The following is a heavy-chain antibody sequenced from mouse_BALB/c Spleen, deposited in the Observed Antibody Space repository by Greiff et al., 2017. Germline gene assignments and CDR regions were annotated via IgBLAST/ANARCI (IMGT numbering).Heavy chain of an antibody. D-gene: IGHD2-3*01. CDR3: ARHDGNYVGDY. J-gene: IGHJ2*01. V-gene: IGHV5-6*03. Sequence: DVKLVESGGGLVKPGGSLKLSCAASGFTFSSYGMSWVRQTPDKRLEWVATISSGGSYTYYPDSVKGRFTISRDNAKNTLYLQMSSLKSEDTAMYYCARHDGNYVGDYWGQGTTLTVSS. CDR1: GFTFSSYG. CDR2: ISSGGSYT.